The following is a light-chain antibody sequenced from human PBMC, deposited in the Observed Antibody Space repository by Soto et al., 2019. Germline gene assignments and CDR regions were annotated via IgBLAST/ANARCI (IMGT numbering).Light chain of an antibody. CDR3: SSYAGSNFYV. CDR2: EVS. Sequence: QSALTQPPSASGSPGQSVTISCTGTSSDVGGYNYVSWYQQDPGKAPKLMIYEVSKRPSGVPDRFSGSKSGNTASLTVSGLQAEDEVDYYCSSYAGSNFYVFGTGTKLTVL. CDR1: SSDVGGYNY. V-gene: IGLV2-8*01. J-gene: IGLJ1*01.